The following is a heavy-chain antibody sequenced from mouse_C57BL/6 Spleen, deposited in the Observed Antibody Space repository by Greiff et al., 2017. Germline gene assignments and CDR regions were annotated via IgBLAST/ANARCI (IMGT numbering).Heavy chain of an antibody. Sequence: EVQLQQSGPELVKPGASVKISCKASGYTFTDYYMNWVKQSHGKSLEWIGDINPNNGGTSYNQKFKGKATLTVDKSSSTAYMELRSLTSEDSAVYYCALYYGSSQGYFDVWGTGTTVTVSA. J-gene: IGHJ1*03. D-gene: IGHD1-1*01. CDR1: GYTFTDYY. CDR2: INPNNGGT. CDR3: ALYYGSSQGYFDV. V-gene: IGHV1-26*01.